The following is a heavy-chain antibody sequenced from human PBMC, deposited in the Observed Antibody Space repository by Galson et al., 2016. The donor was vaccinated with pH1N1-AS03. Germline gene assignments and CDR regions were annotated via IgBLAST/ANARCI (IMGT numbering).Heavy chain of an antibody. J-gene: IGHJ4*02. V-gene: IGHV3-64*02. Sequence: SLRLSCAASGFIFSNHGMHWARQAPGKGPEFVARISSDGVSTYYADSVKARFTISRNNYKNTLYLQMDSLRVEYTAVYYCERAGGYWGQGTLVTVSS. CDR3: ERAGGY. CDR1: GFIFSNHG. CDR2: ISSDGVST.